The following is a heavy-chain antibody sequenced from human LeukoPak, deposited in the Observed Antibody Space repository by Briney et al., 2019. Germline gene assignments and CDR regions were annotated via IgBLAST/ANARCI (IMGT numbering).Heavy chain of an antibody. CDR2: INHSGST. CDR1: GGSFSGYY. Sequence: SETLSLTCAVSGGSFSGYYWSWIRQPPGKGLEWIGEINHSGSTNYNPSLKSRVTISVDTSKDQFSLKLSSVTAADTAVYYCARGYYGDPLSYWGQGTLVTVSS. J-gene: IGHJ4*02. V-gene: IGHV4-34*01. CDR3: ARGYYGDPLSY. D-gene: IGHD4-17*01.